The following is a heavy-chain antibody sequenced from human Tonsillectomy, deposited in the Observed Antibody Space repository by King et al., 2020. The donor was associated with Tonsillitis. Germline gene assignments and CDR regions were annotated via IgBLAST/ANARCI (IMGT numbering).Heavy chain of an antibody. J-gene: IGHJ6*02. CDR1: GFSLSNARMG. CDR2: IFSNDEK. CDR3: ARARTTFYYGMDV. V-gene: IGHV2-26*01. Sequence: TLKESGPVLVKPTETLTLTCTVSGFSLSNARMGVSWIRQPPGKALEWLAHIFSNDEKSYSTSLKSRLTISRDTSKSQVVLNMTNMDPVDTATTYCARARTTFYYGMDVWGQGTTVTVSS. D-gene: IGHD2/OR15-2a*01.